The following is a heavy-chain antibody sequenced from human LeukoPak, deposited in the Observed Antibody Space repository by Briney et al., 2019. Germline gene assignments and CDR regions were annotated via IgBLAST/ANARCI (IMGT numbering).Heavy chain of an antibody. CDR1: GGSISGSY. J-gene: IGHJ4*02. Sequence: SETLSLTCTASGGSISGSYWSWIRRPPGKGLEWIAYMYNSGSTNYNPSLKSRVTISIDTSKNQSSLKLSSLTAADTAVYYCARGIESYGDYGYWGQGILVTVSS. CDR2: MYNSGST. D-gene: IGHD4-17*01. V-gene: IGHV4-59*01. CDR3: ARGIESYGDYGY.